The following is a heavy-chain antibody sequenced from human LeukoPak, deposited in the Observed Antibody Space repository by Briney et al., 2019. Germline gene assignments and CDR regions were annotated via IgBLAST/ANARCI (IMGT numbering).Heavy chain of an antibody. J-gene: IGHJ4*02. Sequence: ASVKVSCKASGYAFTSYGISWVRQAPGQGLEWMGCISAYNGNTNYAQKLQGRVTMTTDTSTSTAYMELRSLRSDDTAVYYCARVVFPSDSSGWFDYWGQGTLVTVSS. CDR2: ISAYNGNT. D-gene: IGHD6-19*01. CDR3: ARVVFPSDSSGWFDY. CDR1: GYAFTSYG. V-gene: IGHV1-18*04.